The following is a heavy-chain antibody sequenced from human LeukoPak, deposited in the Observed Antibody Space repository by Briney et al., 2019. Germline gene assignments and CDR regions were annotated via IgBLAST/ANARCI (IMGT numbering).Heavy chain of an antibody. CDR1: GGSISSGGYY. Sequence: SETLSLTCTVSGGSISSGGYYWSWIRLHPGKGLEWIGYIYYSGSTYYNPSLKSRVTISVDTSKNQFSLKLSSVTAADTAVYYCARDTGLNYYYGMDVWGQGTTVTVSS. J-gene: IGHJ6*02. CDR2: IYYSGST. D-gene: IGHD3-22*01. V-gene: IGHV4-31*03. CDR3: ARDTGLNYYYGMDV.